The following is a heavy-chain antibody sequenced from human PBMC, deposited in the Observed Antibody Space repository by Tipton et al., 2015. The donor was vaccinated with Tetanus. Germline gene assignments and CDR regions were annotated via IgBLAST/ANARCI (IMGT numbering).Heavy chain of an antibody. Sequence: GSLRLSCAASGFTFSIYGMSWARQAXGKXLXWVANINRDGSGKYYVDSVKGRFTISRDEAKNSLYLQMNSLRAEDTAVYYCAKEGCSRCNGDSRFDIWGQGTKXTXXS. CDR1: GFTFSIYG. CDR2: INRDGSGK. CDR3: AKEGCSRCNGDSRFDI. V-gene: IGHV3-7*01. D-gene: IGHD2-15*01. J-gene: IGHJ3*02.